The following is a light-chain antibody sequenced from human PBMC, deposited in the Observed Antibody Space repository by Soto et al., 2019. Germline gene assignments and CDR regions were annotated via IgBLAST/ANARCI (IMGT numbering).Light chain of an antibody. CDR1: QTISSW. CDR3: QHYNSYSEA. V-gene: IGKV1-5*03. CDR2: KAS. J-gene: IGKJ1*01. Sequence: EIQMTQSPFTLSGSVGARVALTCRASQTISSWLAWNQQKPGKAPKLLIYKASTLKSGVPSRFSGSGSGTEFTLTISSLQPDDFATYYCQHYNSYSEAFGQGTKVDIK.